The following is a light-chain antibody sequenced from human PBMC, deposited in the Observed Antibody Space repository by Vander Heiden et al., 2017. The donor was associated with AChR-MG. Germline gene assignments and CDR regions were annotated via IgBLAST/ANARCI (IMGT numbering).Light chain of an antibody. J-gene: IGLJ3*02. CDR3: SAYTGDPDRGV. Sequence: QSALTQPPSASGSFGQSVTISCTGSSDDMRDTIYVSWYQHHPGKAPRVIIYEVSKRPSGVPDRFSGSKSGNTASLTVSGLQAEDEADYYCSAYTGDPDRGVFGGRTRLTVL. CDR2: EVS. CDR1: SDDMRDTIY. V-gene: IGLV2-8*01.